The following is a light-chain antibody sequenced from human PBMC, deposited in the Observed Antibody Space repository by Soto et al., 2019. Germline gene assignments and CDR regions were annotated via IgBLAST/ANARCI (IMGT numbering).Light chain of an antibody. CDR2: GAS. CDR1: QSVISN. V-gene: IGKV3-15*01. CDR3: QQYNNWPQT. J-gene: IGKJ1*01. Sequence: EIVMTQSPATLSVSAGERATLSCRASQSVISNLACYQQKPGQAPRRLIYGASTRATGIPARFSGSGSGTEFTLTISSLQSEDFAVYYCQQYNNWPQTFGQGTKVDIK.